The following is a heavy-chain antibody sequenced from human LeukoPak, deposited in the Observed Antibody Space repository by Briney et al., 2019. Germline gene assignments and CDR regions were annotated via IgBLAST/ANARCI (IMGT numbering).Heavy chain of an antibody. D-gene: IGHD6-19*01. CDR3: ATPARYSSGWCFDY. CDR2: INAGNGNT. CDR1: GYTFTSYA. J-gene: IGHJ4*02. Sequence: ASVKASCKASGYTFTSYAIHWVRQAPGQRLEWMGWINAGNGNTKYSQKFQGRVTINRDTSASTAYMELSSLRSEDTAVYYCATPARYSSGWCFDYWGQGTLVTVSS. V-gene: IGHV1-3*01.